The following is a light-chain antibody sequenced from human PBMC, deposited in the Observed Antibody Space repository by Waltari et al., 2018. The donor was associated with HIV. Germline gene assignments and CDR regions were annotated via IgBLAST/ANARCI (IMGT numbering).Light chain of an antibody. CDR2: SNK. V-gene: IGLV1-44*01. J-gene: IGLJ7*01. Sequence: QSVLTQPPSASGTPGQRVTISCSGSSSNIGSNTVNWYQQLPGTAPKLLIYSNKQRPSGVPDRFAGSKSGTSASLAISGLQSEDEADYYCAAWDDSLNGAVFGGGTQLTV. CDR1: SSNIGSNT. CDR3: AAWDDSLNGAV.